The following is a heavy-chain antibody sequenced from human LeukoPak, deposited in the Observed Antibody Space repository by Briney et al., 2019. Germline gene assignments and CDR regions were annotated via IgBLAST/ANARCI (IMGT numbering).Heavy chain of an antibody. V-gene: IGHV3-23*01. CDR3: AKENGSGGFYSYMDV. J-gene: IGHJ6*03. D-gene: IGHD3-10*01. CDR1: GFTFSSYH. CDR2: IVGSGDST. Sequence: PGVTLRLSCAASGFTFSSYHMSWVRQAPGKGLEWVSTIVGSGDSTHYADSVKGRFTISRDNSKNTLYLQMISLRAEDTAVYYCAKENGSGGFYSYMDVWAKGTTVTISS.